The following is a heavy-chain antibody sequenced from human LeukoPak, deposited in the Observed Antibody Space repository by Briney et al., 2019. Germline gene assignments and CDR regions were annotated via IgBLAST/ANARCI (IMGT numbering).Heavy chain of an antibody. D-gene: IGHD2-2*01. V-gene: IGHV3-9*01. CDR2: ISWNSGSM. J-gene: IGHJ4*02. CDR1: GFTFDDYA. CDR3: ANHFACGSTSCPPFDY. Sequence: GGSLRLSCAASGFTFDDYAMHWVRQAPGKGLEWVSGISWNSGSMGYADSVKGRFTISRDNAKNSLYLQTNSLRAEDTGVYYCANHFACGSTSCPPFDYWGQGTLVTVSA.